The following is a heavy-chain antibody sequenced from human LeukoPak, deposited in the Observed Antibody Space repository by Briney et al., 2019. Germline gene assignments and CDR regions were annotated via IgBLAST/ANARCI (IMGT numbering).Heavy chain of an antibody. CDR3: AKDQVGATVGALGY. Sequence: TGGSLRLSCAASGFTFSSYGMHWVRQAPGKGLEWVAFIRYDGSNKYYADSVKGRFTISRDNSKNTLYLQMNSLGAEDTVVYYCAKDQVGATVGALGYWGQGTLVTVSS. CDR1: GFTFSSYG. D-gene: IGHD1-26*01. V-gene: IGHV3-30*02. J-gene: IGHJ4*02. CDR2: IRYDGSNK.